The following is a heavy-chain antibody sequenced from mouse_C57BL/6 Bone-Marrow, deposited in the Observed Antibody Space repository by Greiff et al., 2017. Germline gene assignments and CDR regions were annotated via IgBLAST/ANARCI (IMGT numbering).Heavy chain of an antibody. V-gene: IGHV5-16*01. Sequence: EVQLQESEGGLVQPGSSMKLSCTASGFTFSDYYLALVRQVPEKGLEWIANINYDGSSTYYLDSLKSRFIISRDNAKNILYLQMSSLKSEDTATYYCARDPLWYFDVWGTGTTVTVSS. CDR3: ARDPLWYFDV. CDR2: INYDGSST. J-gene: IGHJ1*03. D-gene: IGHD6-1*01. CDR1: GFTFSDYY.